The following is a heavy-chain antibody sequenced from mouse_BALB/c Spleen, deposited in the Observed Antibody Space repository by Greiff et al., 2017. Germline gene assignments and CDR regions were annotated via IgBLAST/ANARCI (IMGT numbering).Heavy chain of an antibody. CDR2: ILPGSGST. J-gene: IGHJ3*01. Sequence: VQLQQSGAELMKPGASVKISCKATGYTFSSYWIEWVKQRPGHGLEWIGEILPGSGSTNYNEKFKGKATFTADTSSNTAYMQLSSLTSEDSAVYYCARWVLRLPWFAYWGQGTLVTVSA. CDR3: ARWVLRLPWFAY. V-gene: IGHV1-9*01. D-gene: IGHD1-2*01. CDR1: GYTFSSYW.